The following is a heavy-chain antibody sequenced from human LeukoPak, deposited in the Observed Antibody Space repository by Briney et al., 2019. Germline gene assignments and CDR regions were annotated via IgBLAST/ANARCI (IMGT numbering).Heavy chain of an antibody. CDR1: GYTFTSYA. V-gene: IGHV1-3*01. CDR2: INAGNGNT. J-gene: IGHJ4*02. Sequence: ASVKVSCKASGYTFTSYAMHWARQAPGQRLEWMGWINAGNGNTKYSQKFQGRVTITRDTSASTAYMELSSLRSEDTAVYYCARGKQWLVWIDYWGQGTLVTVSS. CDR3: ARGKQWLVWIDY. D-gene: IGHD6-19*01.